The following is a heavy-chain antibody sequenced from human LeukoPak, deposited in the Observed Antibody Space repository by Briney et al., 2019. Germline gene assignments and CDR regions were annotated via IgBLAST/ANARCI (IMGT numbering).Heavy chain of an antibody. CDR3: AKEATYYDSSGYWDYYYGMDV. Sequence: GGSPRLSCAASGFTFSSYAMSWVRQAPGKGLEWVSAISGSGGSTYYADSVKGRFTISRDNSKNTLYLQMNSLRAEDTAVYYCAKEATYYDSSGYWDYYYGMDVWGQGTTVTVSS. CDR2: ISGSGGST. V-gene: IGHV3-23*01. D-gene: IGHD3-22*01. J-gene: IGHJ6*02. CDR1: GFTFSSYA.